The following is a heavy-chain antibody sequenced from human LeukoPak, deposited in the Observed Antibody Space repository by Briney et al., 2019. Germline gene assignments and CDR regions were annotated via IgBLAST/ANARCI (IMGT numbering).Heavy chain of an antibody. Sequence: PSQTLSLTCTVSGGSISSGGYYWSWIRQHPGKGLEWIGYIYYSGSTFYNPSLKSRATISVDTSKNQFSLKLSSVTAADTAVYYCARSTVTTLLFDYWGQGTLVTVSS. V-gene: IGHV4-31*03. D-gene: IGHD4-11*01. J-gene: IGHJ4*02. CDR1: GGSISSGGYY. CDR3: ARSTVTTLLFDY. CDR2: IYYSGST.